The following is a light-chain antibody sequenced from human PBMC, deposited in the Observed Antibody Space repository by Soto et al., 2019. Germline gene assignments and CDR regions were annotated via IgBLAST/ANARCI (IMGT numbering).Light chain of an antibody. V-gene: IGKV4-1*01. J-gene: IGKJ2*01. CDR1: QNVLYRSSNKSY. CDR3: QQYYNTPYT. Sequence: DIVMTQSPDFLAVSLGERATITCKSSQNVLYRSSNKSYLAWYQQRPGQPPRLLLYWASTRESVVPDRFIGSGSETDFTLTISRLQAGEEAIYHCQQYYNTPYTFGQGTTLEIK. CDR2: WAS.